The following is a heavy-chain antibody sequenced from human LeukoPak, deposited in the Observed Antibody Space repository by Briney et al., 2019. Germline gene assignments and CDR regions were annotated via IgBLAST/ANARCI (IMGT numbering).Heavy chain of an antibody. CDR2: TVVGSGNT. D-gene: IGHD1-26*01. J-gene: IGHJ4*02. CDR3: AADPGGSWPYYFDY. CDR1: GFTFTSSA. V-gene: IGHV1-58*01. Sequence: SVKVSCKASGFTFTSSAVQWVRQARGQRLEWIGWTVVGSGNTNYAQKFQERVTITRDMSTSTAYMELSSLRSEDTAVYYCAADPGGSWPYYFDYWGQGTLVTVSS.